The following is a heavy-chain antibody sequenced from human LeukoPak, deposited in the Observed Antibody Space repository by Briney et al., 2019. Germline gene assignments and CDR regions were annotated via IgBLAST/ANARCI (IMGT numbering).Heavy chain of an antibody. Sequence: ASVPVSCKASGYTFTSYGISWVRQAPGQGLEWMGWISAYNGNTNYPQKLQGRVTMTTDTSTSTAYMELRSLRSDDTAVYDCARDRGSGWLGNFQHWGQGTLVTVSS. J-gene: IGHJ1*01. CDR2: ISAYNGNT. D-gene: IGHD6-19*01. V-gene: IGHV1-18*04. CDR1: GYTFTSYG. CDR3: ARDRGSGWLGNFQH.